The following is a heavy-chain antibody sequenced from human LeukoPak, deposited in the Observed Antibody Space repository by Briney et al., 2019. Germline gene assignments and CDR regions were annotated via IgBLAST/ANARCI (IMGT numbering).Heavy chain of an antibody. CDR2: IWYDGSDK. Sequence: GGSLRLSCAASGFTFSSFGMHWVRQAPGKGLEWVAVIWYDGSDKYYTDSVKGRFTVSRDNSKNTLYLQMNSLRAEDKAVYYCAKSPMKRYCYDSSGYYPKYYFDYWGQGTLVTVSS. CDR3: AKSPMKRYCYDSSGYYPKYYFDY. V-gene: IGHV3-33*06. J-gene: IGHJ4*02. D-gene: IGHD3-22*01. CDR1: GFTFSSFG.